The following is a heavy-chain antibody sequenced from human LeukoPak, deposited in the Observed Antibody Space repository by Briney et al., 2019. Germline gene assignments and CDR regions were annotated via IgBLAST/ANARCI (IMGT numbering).Heavy chain of an antibody. V-gene: IGHV3-48*01. J-gene: IGHJ4*02. CDR2: ISRSSGTI. CDR3: VRDGAHWDLDY. D-gene: IGHD7-27*01. Sequence: GGSLRLSCAASGFTFSSYSMNWVRQAPGKGLEWISYISRSSGTIYFADSLEGRFTISRDNSKNTVRLQMNSLRPDDTAMYYCVRDGAHWDLDYWGQGTLVTVSS. CDR1: GFTFSSYS.